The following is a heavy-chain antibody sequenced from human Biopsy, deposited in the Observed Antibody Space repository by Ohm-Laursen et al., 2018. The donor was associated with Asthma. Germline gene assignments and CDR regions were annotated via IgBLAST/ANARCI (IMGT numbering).Heavy chain of an antibody. Sequence: SVKVSCKASGYNFISFAIHWVRQAPGQRLEWMGWVNTGNGDTKYSQKFQGRVTITRDTSASTAYMELRSLRSEDTATYYCARTYYDFLTGQVKDVFGVWGQGTMVNVSS. J-gene: IGHJ3*01. V-gene: IGHV1-3*04. CDR3: ARTYYDFLTGQVKDVFGV. CDR1: GYNFISFA. CDR2: VNTGNGDT. D-gene: IGHD3-9*01.